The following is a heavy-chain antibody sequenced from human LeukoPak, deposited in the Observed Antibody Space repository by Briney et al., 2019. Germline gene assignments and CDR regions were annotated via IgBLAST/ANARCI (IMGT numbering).Heavy chain of an antibody. CDR2: IWYDGSNK. J-gene: IGHJ3*02. Sequence: PGGSLRLSCAASGFTFSSYGMHWVRQAPGKGLEWVAVIWYDGSNKYYADSVKGRFTISRDNSKNTLYLQMNSLTAEDTAVYYCARSIFGVTHGFDIWGQGTMVTVSS. D-gene: IGHD3-3*01. V-gene: IGHV3-33*01. CDR1: GFTFSSYG. CDR3: ARSIFGVTHGFDI.